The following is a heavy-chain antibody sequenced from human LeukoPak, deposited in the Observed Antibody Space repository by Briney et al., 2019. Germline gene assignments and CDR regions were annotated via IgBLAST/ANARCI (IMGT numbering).Heavy chain of an antibody. CDR1: GVSVSDYY. CDR3: ARSPRGYGEFDY. Sequence: KPSETLSLTCTVSGVSVSDYYWSWIRQPAGKGLEWIGRVFTSGSTNYNPSLKSRVSMSVDMSNNRFSLKLSSVTAADTAVYYCARSPRGYGEFDYWGQGTLVTVSS. CDR2: VFTSGST. D-gene: IGHD5-18*01. V-gene: IGHV4-4*07. J-gene: IGHJ4*02.